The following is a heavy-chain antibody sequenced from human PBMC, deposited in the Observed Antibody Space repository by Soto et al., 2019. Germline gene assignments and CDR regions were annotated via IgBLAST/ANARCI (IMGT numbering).Heavy chain of an antibody. Sequence: GGSLRLSCAASGFTFSSYAMSWVRQAPGKGLEWVSAISGSGGSTYYADSVKGRFTISRDNSKNTLYLQMNSLRAEDTAVYYCAKGDHPIVAAELDAFDIWGQGTMVTVSS. CDR3: AKGDHPIVAAELDAFDI. CDR2: ISGSGGST. D-gene: IGHD5-12*01. V-gene: IGHV3-23*01. CDR1: GFTFSSYA. J-gene: IGHJ3*02.